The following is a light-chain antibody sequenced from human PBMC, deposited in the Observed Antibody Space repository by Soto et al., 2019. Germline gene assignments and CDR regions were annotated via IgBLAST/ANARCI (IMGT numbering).Light chain of an antibody. CDR1: QSISGY. CDR3: QQSDSMPWT. V-gene: IGKV1-39*01. CDR2: AAS. J-gene: IGKJ1*01. Sequence: DIQMTQSPSSLSASVGDRVTITCRASQSISGYLNWYQKKSGQAPRLLMYAASSLQSGVPSRFSGSGSGTDFTLTTSSLQPEDSATYYCQQSDSMPWTFGQGTKVEIK.